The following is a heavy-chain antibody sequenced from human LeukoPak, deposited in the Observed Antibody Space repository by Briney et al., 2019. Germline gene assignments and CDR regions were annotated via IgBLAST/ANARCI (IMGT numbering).Heavy chain of an antibody. CDR1: GFTFSDYY. J-gene: IGHJ4*02. Sequence: PGGSLRLSCAASGFTFSDYYMSWIRQAPGKGLEWVSYIGHTATVKSYADSVKGRFTISRDNTKNSLYLQMNSLRAEDTAVYYCARDRHSAIAAAGKNGYWGQGTLVTVSS. CDR3: ARDRHSAIAAAGKNGY. D-gene: IGHD6-13*01. CDR2: IGHTATVK. V-gene: IGHV3-11*01.